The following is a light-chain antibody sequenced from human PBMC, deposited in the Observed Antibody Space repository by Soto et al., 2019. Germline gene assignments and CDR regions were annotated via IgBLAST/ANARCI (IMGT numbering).Light chain of an antibody. CDR2: GAS. V-gene: IGKV1-6*02. Sequence: IQMTQSPATLSASVGDSVTITCRASQSISHWLAWYQQKPGKAPKVLIYGASNLQSGVPSRFSGSASGTDFTLTISSXQPEDFATYYCLQDYTYPWKFGQGTKVDIK. J-gene: IGKJ1*01. CDR3: LQDYTYPWK. CDR1: QSISHW.